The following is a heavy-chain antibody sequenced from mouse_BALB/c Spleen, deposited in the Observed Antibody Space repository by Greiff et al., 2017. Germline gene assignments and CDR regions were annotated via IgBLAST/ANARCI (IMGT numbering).Heavy chain of an antibody. J-gene: IGHJ2*01. CDR3: ARSGNYVSYFDY. Sequence: EVKLMESGGGLVQPGGSRKLSCAASGFTFSSFGMHWVRQAPEKGLEWVAYISSGSSTIYYADTVKGRFTISRDNPKNTLFLQMTSLRSEDTAMYYCARSGNYVSYFDYWGQGTTLTVSS. V-gene: IGHV5-17*02. CDR1: GFTFSSFG. D-gene: IGHD2-1*01. CDR2: ISSGSSTI.